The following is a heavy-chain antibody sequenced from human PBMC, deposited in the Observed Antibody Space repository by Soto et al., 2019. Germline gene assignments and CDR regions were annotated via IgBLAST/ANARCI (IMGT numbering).Heavy chain of an antibody. CDR1: GYTFTSYD. CDR2: MKPKSGNT. V-gene: IGHV1-8*01. CDR3: ASGSRYSSGWSYWYSDL. Sequence: QVQLVQSGAEVKKPGASVKVSCKASGYTFTSYDINWVRQATGQGLEWMGWMKPKSGNTGYAQRFKVRVTMTRNTSISTAYMELSSLRSDDTAVYYCASGSRYSSGWSYWYSDLWGRGTLVTVSS. J-gene: IGHJ2*01. D-gene: IGHD6-19*01.